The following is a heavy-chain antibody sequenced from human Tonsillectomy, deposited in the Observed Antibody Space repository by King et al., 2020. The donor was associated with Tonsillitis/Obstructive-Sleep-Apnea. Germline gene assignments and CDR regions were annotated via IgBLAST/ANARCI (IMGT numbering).Heavy chain of an antibody. D-gene: IGHD2-8*01. J-gene: IGHJ4*02. V-gene: IGHV3-7*04. CDR3: ARDVPCTD. CDR1: GFTISNFL. CDR2: MEQDGSKK. Sequence: VQLVESGGGLVQPGGSLRLSCIVSGFTISNFLMSWVRQAPGKGLEWVAGMEQDGSKKHYVDSVKGRFTISKDNAKSSLYLHMNSLRAEDTAVYYCARDVPCTDWGQGTLVTVSS.